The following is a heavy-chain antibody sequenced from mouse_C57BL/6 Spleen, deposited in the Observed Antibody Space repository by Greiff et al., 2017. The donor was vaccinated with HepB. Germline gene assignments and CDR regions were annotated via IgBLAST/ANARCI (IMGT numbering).Heavy chain of an antibody. D-gene: IGHD1-1*02. CDR2: IHPNSGST. CDR3: ARIYYYGGYWYFDV. V-gene: IGHV1-64*01. J-gene: IGHJ1*03. Sequence: VQLQQSGAELVKPGASVKLSCKASGYTFTSYWMHWVKQRPGQGLEWIGMIHPNSGSTNYNEKFKSKATLTVDKSSSTAYMQLSSLTSEDSAVYYCARIYYYGGYWYFDVWGTGTTVTVSS. CDR1: GYTFTSYW.